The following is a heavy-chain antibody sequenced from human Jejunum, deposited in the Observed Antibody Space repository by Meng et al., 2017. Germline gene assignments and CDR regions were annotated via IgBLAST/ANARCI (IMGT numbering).Heavy chain of an antibody. V-gene: IGHV1-18*01. CDR2: MSTYNGQT. J-gene: IGHJ4*02. CDR3: ARDGLSYTMVRGPSY. D-gene: IGHD3-10*01. Sequence: VQLIQSGAEVKKPGASVKVSCKAPGDRFTSFGISWVRQAPGQGLEWMGWMSTYNGQTNLAQKFQDRVTLTTDTSTTTAYLELRSLRSDDTAVYYCARDGLSYTMVRGPSYWGQGTLVTVSS. CDR1: GDRFTSFG.